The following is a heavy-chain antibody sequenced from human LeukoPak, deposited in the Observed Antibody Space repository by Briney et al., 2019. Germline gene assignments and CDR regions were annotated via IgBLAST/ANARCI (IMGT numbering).Heavy chain of an antibody. D-gene: IGHD5-12*01. CDR3: AINGGGDSGYGNFDY. Sequence: SLSLSFAASGFPFDDYAMHWVRPAPGKGLEWVSGINWNSDSIGYADSVKGRFTASRDNAKNSLYLQMNSLRAEDTAFYYCAINGGGDSGYGNFDYWGQGTLVTVSS. CDR2: INWNSDSI. J-gene: IGHJ4*02. V-gene: IGHV3-9*01. CDR1: GFPFDDYA.